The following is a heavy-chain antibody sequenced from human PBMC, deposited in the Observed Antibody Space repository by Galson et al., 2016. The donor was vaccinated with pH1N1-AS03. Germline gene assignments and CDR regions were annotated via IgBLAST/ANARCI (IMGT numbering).Heavy chain of an antibody. D-gene: IGHD2/OR15-2a*01. CDR2: IDWDDDK. Sequence: PALVKPTQTLTLACTFSGFSLNTAPMRVSWIRQPPGKALEWLARIDWDDDKLYNPSLKSRLTVTKDTSKNLVVLTLTDMDPVDTATYFCTRSRYYNTNLYYFDYWGQGTLVTVSS. CDR3: TRSRYYNTNLYYFDY. V-gene: IGHV2-70*04. CDR1: GFSLNTAPMR. J-gene: IGHJ4*02.